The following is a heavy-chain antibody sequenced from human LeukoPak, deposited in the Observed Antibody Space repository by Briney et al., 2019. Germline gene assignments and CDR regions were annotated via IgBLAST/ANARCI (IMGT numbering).Heavy chain of an antibody. J-gene: IGHJ5*02. D-gene: IGHD3-10*01. V-gene: IGHV4-61*02. CDR1: GGSISSGSYY. Sequence: SETLSLTCTVSGGSISSGSYYWSWIRQPAEKGLEWIGRVYTTGSTNYNPSLKSRVTISVDTSKNQFALKLSSVTAADTAVYYCAITRRHLTYYYGSGSFRNWFDPWGQGTLVTVSS. CDR3: AITRRHLTYYYGSGSFRNWFDP. CDR2: VYTTGST.